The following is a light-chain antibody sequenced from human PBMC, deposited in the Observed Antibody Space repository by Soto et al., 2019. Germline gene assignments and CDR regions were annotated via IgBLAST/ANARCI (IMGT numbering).Light chain of an antibody. CDR2: KAS. Sequence: DIQMTQSPSTLSASVGDRVTITCRASQSISSWLAWYQQKPGKAPKLLIYKASSLESGVPSRFGGSGSGTEFTLTISSLQPYDFATYYCQQYNSYPRTFGQGTKVGIK. V-gene: IGKV1-5*03. J-gene: IGKJ1*01. CDR3: QQYNSYPRT. CDR1: QSISSW.